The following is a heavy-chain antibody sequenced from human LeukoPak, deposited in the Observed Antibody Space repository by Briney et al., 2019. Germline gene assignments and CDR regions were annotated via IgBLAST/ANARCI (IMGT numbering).Heavy chain of an antibody. D-gene: IGHD2-2*01. J-gene: IGHJ5*02. Sequence: SVKVSCKASGGTFSSYAISWVRQAPGQGLEWMGRIIPIFGTANYAQKFQGRVTITTDESTCTAYMELSSLRSEDTAVYYCARDLVVVVPAAMTPGGWFDPWGQGTLVTVSS. V-gene: IGHV1-69*05. CDR2: IIPIFGTA. CDR1: GGTFSSYA. CDR3: ARDLVVVVPAAMTPGGWFDP.